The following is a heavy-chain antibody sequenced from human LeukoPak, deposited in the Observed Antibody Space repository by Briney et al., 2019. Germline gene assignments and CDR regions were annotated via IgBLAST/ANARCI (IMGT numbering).Heavy chain of an antibody. D-gene: IGHD5-18*01. J-gene: IGHJ4*02. CDR2: VYTSGST. CDR1: GDSISRYY. CDR3: ARAGLGNSYGFDY. V-gene: IGHV4-4*07. Sequence: PSETLSLTCSVSGDSISRYYWSWVRQPAGKGLEWIGRVYTSGSTNYNPSLKSRVTMSLDPSKNQFSLKLSSVTAADTAVYYCARAGLGNSYGFDYWGQGTLVTVSS.